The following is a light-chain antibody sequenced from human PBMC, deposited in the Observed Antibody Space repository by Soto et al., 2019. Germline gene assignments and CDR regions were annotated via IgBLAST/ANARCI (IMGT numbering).Light chain of an antibody. CDR3: CSYAGSYTWV. V-gene: IGLV2-11*01. J-gene: IGLJ3*02. CDR2: DVS. CDR1: SSDVGGYNY. Sequence: QSALTQPRSVSGSPGQSVTISCIGTSSDVGGYNYVSWYQQHPGKAPKLIIYDVSKRPSGVPDRFSGSKSGNTASLTISGLQAEDEADYYCCSYAGSYTWVFGGGTKLTVL.